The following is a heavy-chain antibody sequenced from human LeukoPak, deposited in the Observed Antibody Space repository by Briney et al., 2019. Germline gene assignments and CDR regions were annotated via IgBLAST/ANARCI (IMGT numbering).Heavy chain of an antibody. Sequence: ASVKVSCKASGYTFTSYAMHWVRQAPGQRLEWMGWINAGNGNTKYSQKFQGRVTITADKSTSTAYMELSSLRSEDTAVYYCARDPWVAAAGTRYYGMDVWGQGTTVTVSS. CDR1: GYTFTSYA. J-gene: IGHJ6*02. CDR3: ARDPWVAAAGTRYYGMDV. D-gene: IGHD6-13*01. V-gene: IGHV1-3*01. CDR2: INAGNGNT.